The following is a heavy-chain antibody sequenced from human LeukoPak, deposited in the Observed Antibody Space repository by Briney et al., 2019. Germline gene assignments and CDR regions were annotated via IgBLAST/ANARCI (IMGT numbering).Heavy chain of an antibody. J-gene: IGHJ4*02. CDR1: GYTLTELS. D-gene: IGHD1-26*01. CDR2: FDPEDGET. CDR3: ATASGSYYRPFDY. V-gene: IGHV1-24*01. Sequence: ASVKVSCKVSGYTLTELSMHWVRQAPRKGLEWMGGFDPEDGETIYAQKFQGRVTMTEDTSTDTAYMELSSLRSEDTAVYYCATASGSYYRPFDYWGQGTLVTVSS.